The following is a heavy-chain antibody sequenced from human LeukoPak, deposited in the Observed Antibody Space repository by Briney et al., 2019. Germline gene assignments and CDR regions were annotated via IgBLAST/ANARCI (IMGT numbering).Heavy chain of an antibody. Sequence: GGSLRLSCEGSGFTFGDYGMSWVRQAPGKGPEWVAGISWNSDSTGYPDSVKGRFTISRDNAKNSLYLQMNSLRVEDTALYYCARDRRGITGTEWFDSWGQGTLVTVSS. CDR1: GFTFGDYG. V-gene: IGHV3-20*04. J-gene: IGHJ5*01. CDR3: ARDRRGITGTEWFDS. CDR2: ISWNSDST. D-gene: IGHD1-20*01.